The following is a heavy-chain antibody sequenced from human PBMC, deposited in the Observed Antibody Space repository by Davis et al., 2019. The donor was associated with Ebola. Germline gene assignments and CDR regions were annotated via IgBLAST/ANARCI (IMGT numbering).Heavy chain of an antibody. D-gene: IGHD2-2*01. Sequence: GESLKISCAASGFTFSSYAMSWVRQAPGKGLEWVSAISGSGGSTYYADSVKGRFTISRDNSKNTLYLQMNSLRAEDTAVYYCAKDKGVVVPAARYYYYYGMDVWGQGTTVTVSS. J-gene: IGHJ6*02. CDR3: AKDKGVVVPAARYYYYYGMDV. V-gene: IGHV3-23*01. CDR2: ISGSGGST. CDR1: GFTFSSYA.